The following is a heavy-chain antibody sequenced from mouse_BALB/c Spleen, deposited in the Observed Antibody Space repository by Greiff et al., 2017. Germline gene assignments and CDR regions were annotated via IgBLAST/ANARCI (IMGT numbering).Heavy chain of an antibody. Sequence: VQVVESGPDLVAPSQSLSITCTVSGFSLTSYGVHWVRQPPGKGLEWLVVIWSDGSTTYNSALKSRLSISKDNSKSQVFLKMNSLQTDDTAMYYCARWDGNYPYYAMDYWGQGTSVTVSS. D-gene: IGHD2-1*01. V-gene: IGHV2-6-2*01. CDR2: IWSDGST. J-gene: IGHJ4*01. CDR1: GFSLTSYG. CDR3: ARWDGNYPYYAMDY.